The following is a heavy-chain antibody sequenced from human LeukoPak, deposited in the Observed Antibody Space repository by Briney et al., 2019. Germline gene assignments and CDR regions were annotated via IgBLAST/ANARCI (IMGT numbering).Heavy chain of an antibody. CDR1: GYTLTNYD. CDR2: MKPKSGET. D-gene: IGHD4-23*01. CDR3: ARDYGGTSGWFDP. Sequence: ASVKVSCKASGYTLTNYDINWVRQAPGQGLGWMGWMKPKSGETGYAQTFQRRATMTRDPSINPAYMALRSLPSEGTAVYYCARDYGGTSGWFDPWGQGTIVTVSS. J-gene: IGHJ5*02. V-gene: IGHV1-8*01.